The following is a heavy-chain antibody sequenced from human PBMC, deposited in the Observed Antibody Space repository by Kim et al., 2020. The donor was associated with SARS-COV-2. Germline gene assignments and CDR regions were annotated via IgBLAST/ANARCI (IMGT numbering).Heavy chain of an antibody. J-gene: IGHJ4*02. D-gene: IGHD4-17*01. CDR3: ARGGRTVTTPFDY. V-gene: IGHV4-4*02. CDR2: IYHSGST. Sequence: SETLSLTCAVSGGSISSSNWWSWVRQPPGKGLEWIGEIYHSGSTNYNPSLKSRVTISVDKSKNQFSLKLSSVTAADTAVYYCARGGRTVTTPFDYWGQGTLVTVSS. CDR1: GGSISSSNW.